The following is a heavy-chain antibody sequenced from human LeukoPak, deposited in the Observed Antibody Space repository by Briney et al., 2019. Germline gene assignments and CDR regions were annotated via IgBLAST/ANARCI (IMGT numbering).Heavy chain of an antibody. CDR2: IYYSGST. Sequence: SETLSLTCTISGGSITGSSCYWGWIRQSPGKGLEWIGNIYYSGSTYYNSSLKSRVTISIDTSKNHFSLRLTSVTASDTAVYFCTRGSYDVLTGRSTLGEYWGQGTLVTVSS. CDR1: GGSITGSSCY. V-gene: IGHV4-39*02. J-gene: IGHJ4*02. D-gene: IGHD3-9*01. CDR3: TRGSYDVLTGRSTLGEY.